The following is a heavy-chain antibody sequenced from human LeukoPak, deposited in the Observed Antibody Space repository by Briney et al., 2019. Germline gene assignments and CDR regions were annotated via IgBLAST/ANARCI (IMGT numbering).Heavy chain of an antibody. CDR1: GYTFTSYG. CDR3: AKFLYSSSWYLGGDYYYYMDV. CDR2: ISAYNGNT. V-gene: IGHV1-18*01. Sequence: GASVKVSCKASGYTFTSYGISWVRQAPGQGLEWMACISAYNGNTNYAQKLQGRVTMTTDTATSTAYMELRSLRSDDTAVYYCAKFLYSSSWYLGGDYYYYMDVWGKGTTVTVSS. D-gene: IGHD6-13*01. J-gene: IGHJ6*03.